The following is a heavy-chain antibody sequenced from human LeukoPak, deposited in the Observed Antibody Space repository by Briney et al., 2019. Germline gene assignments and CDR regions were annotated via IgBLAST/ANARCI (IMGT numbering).Heavy chain of an antibody. V-gene: IGHV1-2*02. Sequence: ASVKVSCKASGYTFTGDYVHWVRQAPGQGLEWMGWINPNSGGTNYAQDFQGRVTMTRDTSLNTVYMELSRLRSEDTAVYYCARGPGSAFDFWGQGTMVTVSS. CDR1: GYTFTGDY. CDR3: ARGPGSAFDF. D-gene: IGHD3-10*01. J-gene: IGHJ3*01. CDR2: INPNSGGT.